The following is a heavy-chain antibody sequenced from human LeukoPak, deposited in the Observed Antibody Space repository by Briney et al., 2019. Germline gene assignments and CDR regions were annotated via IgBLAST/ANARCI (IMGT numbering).Heavy chain of an antibody. CDR3: AKWGDYDILTGYYDSDY. V-gene: IGHV3-23*01. CDR1: GFTFSNYA. J-gene: IGHJ4*02. CDR2: IVGSGSNT. D-gene: IGHD3-9*01. Sequence: PGASLRLSCAASGFTFSNYAMSWVRQAPGKGPEWVSAIVGSGSNTYYADSVKGRFTISRDNSKNTLYLQLNRLRAEDTAVYYCAKWGDYDILTGYYDSDYWGQGTLVTVSS.